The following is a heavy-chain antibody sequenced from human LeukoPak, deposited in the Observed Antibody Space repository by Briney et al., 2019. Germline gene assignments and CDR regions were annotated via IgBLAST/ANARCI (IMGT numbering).Heavy chain of an antibody. Sequence: GGSLRLSCAASGFTFSSYAMSWVRQAPGKGLEWVSAISGSGGSTYYADSVKGRFTIPRDNSKNTLYLQMNSLRAEDTAVYYCARPKRGYCSSTSCSYYFDYWGQGTLVTVSS. CDR3: ARPKRGYCSSTSCSYYFDY. V-gene: IGHV3-23*01. CDR2: ISGSGGST. CDR1: GFTFSSYA. J-gene: IGHJ4*02. D-gene: IGHD2-2*01.